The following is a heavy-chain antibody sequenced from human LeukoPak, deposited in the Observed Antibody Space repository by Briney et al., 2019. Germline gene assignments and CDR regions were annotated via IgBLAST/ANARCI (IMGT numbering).Heavy chain of an antibody. CDR3: ARGVAAAGTDWFDP. V-gene: IGHV4-34*01. Sequence: SETLSLTCAVYGGSFSGYYWNWIRQRPGKGLEWIGEIYHSGSTNYNPSLKSRVTISVDKSKNQFSLKLSSVTAADTAVYYCARGVAAAGTDWFDPWGQGTLVTVSS. CDR1: GGSFSGYY. CDR2: IYHSGST. J-gene: IGHJ5*02. D-gene: IGHD6-13*01.